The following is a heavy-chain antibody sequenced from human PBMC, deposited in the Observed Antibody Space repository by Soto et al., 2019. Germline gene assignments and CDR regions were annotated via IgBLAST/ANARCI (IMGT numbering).Heavy chain of an antibody. J-gene: IGHJ4*02. Sequence: PGGSLRLSCAASGFTFSSYAMSWVRQAPGKGLEWVSAISGSGGSTYYADSVKGRFTISRDNSKNTLYLQMNSLRAEDTAVYYCAKSVGVGATTYPYYFDYWGQGTLVTVSS. CDR3: AKSVGVGATTYPYYFDY. D-gene: IGHD1-26*01. CDR2: ISGSGGST. V-gene: IGHV3-23*01. CDR1: GFTFSSYA.